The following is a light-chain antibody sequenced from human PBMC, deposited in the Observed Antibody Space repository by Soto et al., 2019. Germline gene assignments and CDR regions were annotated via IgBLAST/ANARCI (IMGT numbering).Light chain of an antibody. J-gene: IGKJ3*01. V-gene: IGKV1-5*01. Sequence: DIQLTQSPSTLSASVGDRVTITCWASQSITGCLAWYQQRPGKAPNLLIYDASSLKSGVPSRFSGSGSGTAFTLTIVGRQPADFSTYFCQQYSGYSLFTFGHGTEVDIK. CDR1: QSITGC. CDR3: QQYSGYSLFT. CDR2: DAS.